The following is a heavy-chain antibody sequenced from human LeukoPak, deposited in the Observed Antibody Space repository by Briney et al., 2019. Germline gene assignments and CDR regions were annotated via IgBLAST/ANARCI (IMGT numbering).Heavy chain of an antibody. CDR1: GGSISSSSYY. V-gene: IGHV4-39*07. D-gene: IGHD6-19*01. Sequence: PSETLSLTCTVSGGSISSSSYYWGWIRQPPGKGLEWIGSIYYSGSTNYNPSLKSRVTISVDTSKNQFSLKLSSVTAADTAVYYCAINSGGHSYYYMDVWGKGTTVTVSS. CDR2: IYYSGST. CDR3: AINSGGHSYYYMDV. J-gene: IGHJ6*03.